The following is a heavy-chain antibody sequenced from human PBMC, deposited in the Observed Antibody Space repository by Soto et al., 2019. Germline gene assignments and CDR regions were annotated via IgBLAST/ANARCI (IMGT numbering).Heavy chain of an antibody. CDR3: ARGYSSGYSAFDY. CDR1: GFIFNNYG. J-gene: IGHJ4*02. D-gene: IGHD3-22*01. Sequence: GGSLRLSCAASGFIFNNYGMHWVRQAPGKGLEWVALIYYDGTSKYYADSVKGRFTISRDNSRDTLYLQMNSLRAEDTAVYYCARGYSSGYSAFDYWGQGTPVTVSS. V-gene: IGHV3-33*01. CDR2: IYYDGTSK.